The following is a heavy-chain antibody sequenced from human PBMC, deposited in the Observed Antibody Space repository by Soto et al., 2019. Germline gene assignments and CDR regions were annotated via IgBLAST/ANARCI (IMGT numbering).Heavy chain of an antibody. CDR3: ARSLSTSPDY. J-gene: IGHJ4*02. CDR2: INGDGSYT. D-gene: IGHD2-2*01. V-gene: IGHV3-74*01. Sequence: GGSLRLSCAASGFTFSSYAMSWVRQAPGKGLVWVSRINGDGSYTGYADSVKGRFTISRDNAKNTLYLQMNILRAEDTAVYFCARSLSTSPDYWGQGTLVTVSS. CDR1: GFTFSSYA.